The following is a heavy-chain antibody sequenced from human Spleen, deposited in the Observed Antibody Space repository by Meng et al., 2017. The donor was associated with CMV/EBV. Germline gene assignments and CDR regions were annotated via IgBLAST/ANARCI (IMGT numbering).Heavy chain of an antibody. CDR3: AREGRYSSSSVDY. J-gene: IGHJ4*02. Sequence: ASVKVSCKASGYTFSNYGITWVRQAPGQGLEWMGWISAYNANRNYAQKLQGRVTMTTDTSTTTAYMELRSLRSDDTAVYYCAREGRYSSSSVDYWGQGTLVTVSS. CDR1: GYTFSNYG. D-gene: IGHD6-6*01. V-gene: IGHV1-18*01. CDR2: ISAYNANR.